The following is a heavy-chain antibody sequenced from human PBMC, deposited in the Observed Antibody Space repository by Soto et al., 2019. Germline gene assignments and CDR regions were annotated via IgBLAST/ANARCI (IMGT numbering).Heavy chain of an antibody. J-gene: IGHJ6*02. CDR1: AFSFNNFV. CDR3: ALHGDEYSTSGYFYYYPVDV. Sequence: AGRCRRLSGLPAAFSFNNFVLSCDRHAPGNGLEWVSVISGSVGATYHACSGMGRFSISRHPCKNTLYLQINTLRATDPAVYLCALHGDEYSTSGYFYYYPVDVWGQGTTVTVSS. V-gene: IGHV3-23*01. D-gene: IGHD6-6*01. CDR2: ISGSVGAT.